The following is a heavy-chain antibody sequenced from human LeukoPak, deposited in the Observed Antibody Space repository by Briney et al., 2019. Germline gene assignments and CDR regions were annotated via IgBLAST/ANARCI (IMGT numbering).Heavy chain of an antibody. J-gene: IGHJ5*02. CDR3: ARDRMHGNWFDP. Sequence: PGGSLRLSCAASGFTVSSNYMSWVRQAPGKGLEWVSVIYSGGSTYYADSVKGRFTISRDNPKNTLYLQMNSLRAEDTAVYYCARDRMHGNWFDPWGQGTLVTVSS. D-gene: IGHD2-8*01. CDR2: IYSGGST. CDR1: GFTVSSNY. V-gene: IGHV3-66*01.